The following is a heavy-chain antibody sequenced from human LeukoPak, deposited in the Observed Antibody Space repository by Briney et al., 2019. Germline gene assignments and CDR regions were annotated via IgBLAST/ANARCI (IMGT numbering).Heavy chain of an antibody. CDR2: IYYSGST. J-gene: IGHJ4*02. CDR3: ARGVRWLQLSYFDY. CDR1: SGSISSGVYY. Sequence: PSQTLSLTCPVSSGSISSGVYYWSWIRQHPGKGLEWIGYIYYSGSTYYNPSVKSRVTISVHSYKNQFSLKLSSVTAADTAVYYCARGVRWLQLSYFDYWGQGTLVSVSS. V-gene: IGHV4-31*03. D-gene: IGHD5-24*01.